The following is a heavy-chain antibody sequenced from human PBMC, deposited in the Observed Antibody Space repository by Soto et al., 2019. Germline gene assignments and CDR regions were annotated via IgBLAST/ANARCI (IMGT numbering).Heavy chain of an antibody. CDR2: ISYDGSNK. CDR3: ARDTVMTTVVTPGPFDY. CDR1: GFTFSSYA. J-gene: IGHJ4*02. Sequence: QVQLVESGGGVVQPGRSLRLSCAASGFTFSSYAMHWVRQAPGKGLEWVAVISYDGSNKYYADSVKGRFTISRDNSKNTLYLQMNSLRAEDTAVYYCARDTVMTTVVTPGPFDYWGQGTLVTVSS. V-gene: IGHV3-30-3*01. D-gene: IGHD4-17*01.